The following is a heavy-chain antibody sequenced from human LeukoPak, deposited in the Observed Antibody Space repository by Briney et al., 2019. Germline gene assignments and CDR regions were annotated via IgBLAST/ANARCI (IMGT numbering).Heavy chain of an antibody. V-gene: IGHV1-8*01. J-gene: IGHJ6*02. D-gene: IGHD3-10*01. CDR2: MNPNSGNT. Sequence: ASVKVSCKASGYTFTSYDINWVRQATGQGLEWMGWMNPNSGNTGYAQKFQGRDTMTRNTSISTAYMELSSLRSEDTAVYYCARPITMVRGVYYYYYGMDVWGQGTTVTVSS. CDR3: ARPITMVRGVYYYYYGMDV. CDR1: GYTFTSYD.